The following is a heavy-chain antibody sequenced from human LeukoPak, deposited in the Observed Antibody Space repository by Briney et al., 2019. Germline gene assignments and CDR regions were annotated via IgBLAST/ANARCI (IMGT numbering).Heavy chain of an antibody. CDR3: AREGAAGSYYFDY. Sequence: GASVKVSCKASGGTSSSYAISWVRQAPGQGLEWMGGIIPIFGTANYAQKFQGRVTITADESTSTAYMELSSLRSEDTAVYYCAREGAAGSYYFDYWGQGTLVTVSS. CDR1: GGTSSSYA. CDR2: IIPIFGTA. V-gene: IGHV1-69*13. J-gene: IGHJ4*02. D-gene: IGHD6-13*01.